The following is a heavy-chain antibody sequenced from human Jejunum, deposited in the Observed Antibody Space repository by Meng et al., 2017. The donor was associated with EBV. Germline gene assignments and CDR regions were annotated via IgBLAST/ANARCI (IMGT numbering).Heavy chain of an antibody. J-gene: IGHJ4*02. V-gene: IGHV6-1*01. CDR2: TFYRSRWFY. CDR1: GDSVSSDGAA. Sequence: QVQLQHSGPGLVQPSQTLSLTCAISGDSVSSDGAAWNWIRQSPSRGLEWLGRTFYRSRWFYDYAPSVKSRITINSDTSKNQFSLHLDSVTPEDTAVYYCARDGPQSLSSFDYWGQGTLVTVSS. CDR3: ARDGPQSLSSFDY. D-gene: IGHD6-6*01.